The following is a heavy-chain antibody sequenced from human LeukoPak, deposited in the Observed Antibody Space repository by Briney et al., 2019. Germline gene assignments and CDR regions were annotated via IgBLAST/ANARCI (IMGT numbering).Heavy chain of an antibody. J-gene: IGHJ4*02. CDR1: GGSISSYY. Sequence: PSETLSLTCTVSGGSISSYYRSWIRQPPGMGLEWIGYIYYSGSTNYNPSLKSRVTISVDTSKNQFSLKLSSVTAADTAVYYCAREGPLVVTARGFDYWGQGTLVTVSS. V-gene: IGHV4-59*01. D-gene: IGHD2-21*02. CDR2: IYYSGST. CDR3: AREGPLVVTARGFDY.